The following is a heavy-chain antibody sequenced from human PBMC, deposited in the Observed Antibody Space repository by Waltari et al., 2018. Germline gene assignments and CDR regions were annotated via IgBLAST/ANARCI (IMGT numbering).Heavy chain of an antibody. J-gene: IGHJ4*02. D-gene: IGHD3-16*01. V-gene: IGHV3-53*01. CDR3: AREWSNATTWFGGHFDL. Sequence: EKQLVESGGRLVTSRGSLRLSCEASGFTLRQHSMTWVCKAQGKGLEWFSVIYNDRSTFYAESVKVRFTISREISRNDVSLQMHSVSGDDAGIYYCAREWSNATTWFGGHFDLWGQGTQVTVSS. CDR2: IYNDRST. CDR1: GFTLRQHS.